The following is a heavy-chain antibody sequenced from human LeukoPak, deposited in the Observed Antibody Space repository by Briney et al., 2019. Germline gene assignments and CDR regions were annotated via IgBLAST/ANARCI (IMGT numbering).Heavy chain of an antibody. CDR3: ARDSLLPSAMGYYYMDV. CDR2: IYTSGST. V-gene: IGHV4-61*02. Sequence: SETLSLTCTVSGGSISSGSYYWSWIRQPAGKGLEWIGRIYTSGSTNHNPSLKSRVTISVDTSKNQFSLKLSSVTAADAALYYCARDSLLPSAMGYYYMDVWGKGTTVTVSS. J-gene: IGHJ6*03. CDR1: GGSISSGSYY. D-gene: IGHD2-2*01.